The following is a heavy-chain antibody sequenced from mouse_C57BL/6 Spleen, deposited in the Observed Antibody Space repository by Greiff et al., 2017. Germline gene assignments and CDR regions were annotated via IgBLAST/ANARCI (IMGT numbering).Heavy chain of an antibody. V-gene: IGHV1-61*01. CDR1: GYTFTSYW. CDR3: ARSANWDDY. Sequence: QVQLQQPGAELARPGSSVKLSCKASGYTFTSYWMDWVKQRPGQGLEWIGNIYPSDSETHYNQKFKDKATLTVDKSSSTAYMQLISLTSEDSAVYYCARSANWDDYWGQGTTLTVSS. CDR2: IYPSDSET. D-gene: IGHD4-1*01. J-gene: IGHJ2*01.